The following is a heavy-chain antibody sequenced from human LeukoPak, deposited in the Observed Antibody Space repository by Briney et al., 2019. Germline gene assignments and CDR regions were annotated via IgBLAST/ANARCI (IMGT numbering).Heavy chain of an antibody. CDR2: IFYSGST. Sequence: SETLSLTCAVYGGSFSGYYWSWIRQPPGKGLEWIGSIFYSGSTYYNPTLESRVTISVDTSKNQFSLKLSSLTAADTALYYCSRQQLHRAETIFGVVIIPSDFDYWGQGTLVTVSS. V-gene: IGHV4-34*12. CDR1: GGSFSGYY. D-gene: IGHD3-3*01. J-gene: IGHJ4*02. CDR3: SRQQLHRAETIFGVVIIPSDFDY.